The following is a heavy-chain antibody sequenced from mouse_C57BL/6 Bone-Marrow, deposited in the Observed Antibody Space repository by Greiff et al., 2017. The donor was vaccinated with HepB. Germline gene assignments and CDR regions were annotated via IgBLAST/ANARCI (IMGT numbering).Heavy chain of an antibody. CDR2: IWRGGST. V-gene: IGHV2-5*01. D-gene: IGHD2-3*01. J-gene: IGHJ4*01. CDR1: GFSLTSYG. Sequence: VQVVESGPGLVQPSQSLSITCTVSGFSLTSYGVHWVRQSPGKGLEWLGVIWRGGSTDYNAAFMSRLSITKDNSKSQVFFKMNSLQADDTAIYYCAKNPIYDGYYDYYAMDYWGQGTSVTVSS. CDR3: AKNPIYDGYYDYYAMDY.